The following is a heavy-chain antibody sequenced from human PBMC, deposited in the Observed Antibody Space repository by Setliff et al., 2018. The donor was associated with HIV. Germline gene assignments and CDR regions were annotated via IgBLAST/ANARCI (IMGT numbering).Heavy chain of an antibody. CDR2: ISSSSSRYT. D-gene: IGHD1-7*01. CDR1: GGSFSDYY. Sequence: LSLTCAVYGGSFSDYYMSWIRQAPGKGLEWVSSISSSSSRYTNYADSVKGRFTISRDNSKDTLYLQMNSLRAEDTALYYCAKVRWTANYYFDCWGQGTLVTVSS. CDR3: AKVRWTANYYFDC. V-gene: IGHV3-11*05. J-gene: IGHJ4*02.